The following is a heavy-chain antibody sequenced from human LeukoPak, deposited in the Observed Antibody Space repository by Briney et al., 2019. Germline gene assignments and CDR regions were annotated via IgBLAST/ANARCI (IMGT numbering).Heavy chain of an antibody. CDR1: GFTFSSYA. D-gene: IGHD5-12*01. V-gene: IGHV3-23*01. Sequence: GGSLRLSCAASGFTFSSYAMSWVRQAPGKGLEWVSAISGSGGSTYYADSVKGRFTIPRDNSKNTLYLQMNSLRAEDTAVYYCAKGSGYDCGYYYYMDVWGKGTTVTVSS. J-gene: IGHJ6*03. CDR3: AKGSGYDCGYYYYMDV. CDR2: ISGSGGST.